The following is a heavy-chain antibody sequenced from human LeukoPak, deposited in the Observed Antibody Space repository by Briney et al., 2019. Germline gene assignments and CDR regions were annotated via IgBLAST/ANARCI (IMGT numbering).Heavy chain of an antibody. V-gene: IGHV3-21*01. D-gene: IGHD5-12*01. J-gene: IGHJ4*02. CDR2: ISSSSSYI. Sequence: GGSLRLSCAASGFTFSSYSMNGVRQAPGKGLEWVSSISSSSSYIYYADSVKGRFTISRANAKNSLYLQINSLRAEDTAVYYCARVSGYSGYDYSPLDYWGQGTLVTVSS. CDR3: ARVSGYSGYDYSPLDY. CDR1: GFTFSSYS.